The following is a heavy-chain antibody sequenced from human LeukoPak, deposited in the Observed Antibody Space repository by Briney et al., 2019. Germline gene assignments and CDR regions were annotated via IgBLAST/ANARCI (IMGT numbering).Heavy chain of an antibody. CDR2: IKQDGSQK. D-gene: IGHD6-13*01. CDR1: GFTFSRYW. CDR3: ARAGPSSSWHQFDY. J-gene: IGHJ4*02. V-gene: IGHV3-7*01. Sequence: GGSLRLSCAASGFTFSRYWMSWVRQAPGKGLEWVANIKQDGSQKSYVDSVKGRFTISRDNANNLLYLQMNSLRAEDTAVYYCARAGPSSSWHQFDYWGQGTLVTVSS.